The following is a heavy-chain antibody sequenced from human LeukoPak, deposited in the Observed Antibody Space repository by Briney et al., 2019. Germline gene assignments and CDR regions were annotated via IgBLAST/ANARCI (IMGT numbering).Heavy chain of an antibody. D-gene: IGHD4-17*01. CDR1: GGSFSGYY. Sequence: SETLSLTCAVYGGSFSGYYWSWIRQPPGKGLEWIGEINHSGSTNYNPSLKSRVTISVDTSKNQFSLKLSSVPAADTAVYYCARGLFSLTTVTSFDYWGQGTLVTVSS. CDR2: INHSGST. CDR3: ARGLFSLTTVTSFDY. J-gene: IGHJ4*02. V-gene: IGHV4-34*01.